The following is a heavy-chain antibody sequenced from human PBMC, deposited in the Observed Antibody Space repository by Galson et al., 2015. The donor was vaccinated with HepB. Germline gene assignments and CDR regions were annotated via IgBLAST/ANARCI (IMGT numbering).Heavy chain of an antibody. Sequence: SLRLSCAASGFSISTYTINWVRQAPGKGLEWVSAIYGSGRSTFYADSVKGRFAISKDNSKNTVYLQMNSLSVEDTALYFCAKDKVVDGRWTVDYWGQGTLVTVSS. D-gene: IGHD2-15*01. V-gene: IGHV3-23*05. CDR1: GFSISTYT. CDR2: IYGSGRST. J-gene: IGHJ4*02. CDR3: AKDKVVDGRWTVDY.